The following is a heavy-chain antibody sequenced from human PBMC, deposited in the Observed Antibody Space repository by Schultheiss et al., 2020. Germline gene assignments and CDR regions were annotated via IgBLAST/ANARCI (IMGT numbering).Heavy chain of an antibody. J-gene: IGHJ4*02. D-gene: IGHD1-1*01. CDR1: GGSISSGGYY. CDR2: IYYSGST. CDR3: ARQGTTGTPPFDY. V-gene: IGHV4-39*01. Sequence: SATLSLTCTVSGGSISSGGYYWGWIRQPPGKGLEWIGSIYYSGSTYYNPSLKSRVTISVDTSKNQFSLKLSSVTAADTAVYYCARQGTTGTPPFDYWGQGTLVTGSS.